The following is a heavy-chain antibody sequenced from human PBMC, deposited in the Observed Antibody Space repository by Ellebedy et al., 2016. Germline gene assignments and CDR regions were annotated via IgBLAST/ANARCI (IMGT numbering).Heavy chain of an antibody. V-gene: IGHV3-33*06. Sequence: GGSLRLXXAASGFMFSSYGMHWVRQAPGKGLEWVAGIWYDGSNKDYGDSVKGRFTISRDNSKNTLYLQMNSLRAEGTAVYYCAKGSTYDNTGAIDYWGQGTLVTVSS. CDR2: IWYDGSNK. J-gene: IGHJ4*02. CDR3: AKGSTYDNTGAIDY. CDR1: GFMFSSYG. D-gene: IGHD3-22*01.